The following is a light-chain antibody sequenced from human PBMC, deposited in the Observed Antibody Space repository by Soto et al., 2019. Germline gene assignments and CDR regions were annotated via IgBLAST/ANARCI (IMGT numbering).Light chain of an antibody. CDR2: GAS. CDR3: QQYGSSPWA. J-gene: IGKJ1*01. Sequence: IVLTQSPGTLSLSPGERATLSCMASQSVSSSYLAWYQQKPGQAPRLLIYGASSRATGIPDRFSGSGSGTDFTLTISRLEPEGFAVYYCQQYGSSPWAFGQGTKVDIK. V-gene: IGKV3-20*01. CDR1: QSVSSSY.